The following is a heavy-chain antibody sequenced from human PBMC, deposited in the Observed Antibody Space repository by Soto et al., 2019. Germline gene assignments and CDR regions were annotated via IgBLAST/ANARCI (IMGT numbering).Heavy chain of an antibody. CDR3: AKTLEPTSVTTGVDYDS. D-gene: IGHD4-17*01. CDR1: GFTFSIYA. V-gene: IGHV3-23*01. J-gene: IGHJ4*02. Sequence: EVQLLESGGGLVQHGGSLRLSCAASGFTFSIYAMSWVRQAPGKGLELVSSINGGGKSLYSDSVKGRFIISRDNSKNTVYLEMNSLRAEETAVYYCAKTLEPTSVTTGVDYDSWGQGTLVTFSS. CDR2: INGGGKS.